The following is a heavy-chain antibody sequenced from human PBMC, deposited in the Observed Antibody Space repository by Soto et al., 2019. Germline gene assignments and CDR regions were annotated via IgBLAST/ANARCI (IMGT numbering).Heavy chain of an antibody. Sequence: QVQLVESGGGVVQPGRSPRLSCAASGFTFSSYAMHWVRQAPGKGLEWVAVISYDGSNKYYADSVKGRFTISRDNSKNTLYLQMNSLRAEDTAVYYCARDDRLGIVGATYFDYWGQGTLVTVSS. D-gene: IGHD1-26*01. J-gene: IGHJ4*02. CDR2: ISYDGSNK. CDR1: GFTFSSYA. V-gene: IGHV3-30-3*01. CDR3: ARDDRLGIVGATYFDY.